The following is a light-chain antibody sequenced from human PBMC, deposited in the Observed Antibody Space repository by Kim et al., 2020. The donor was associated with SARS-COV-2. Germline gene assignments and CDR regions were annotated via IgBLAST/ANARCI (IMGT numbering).Light chain of an antibody. V-gene: IGKV1-33*01. J-gene: IGKJ2*01. Sequence: DIQMTQSPTSLSVSIGDRVTITCQASQAISNYLNWYQQKPGQAPKLLIYDASNLERGVPSRFSGSGSGTDFTFTINSLQPEDIATYYCQEFDDLLYTFGQGTKLEI. CDR3: QEFDDLLYT. CDR1: QAISNY. CDR2: DAS.